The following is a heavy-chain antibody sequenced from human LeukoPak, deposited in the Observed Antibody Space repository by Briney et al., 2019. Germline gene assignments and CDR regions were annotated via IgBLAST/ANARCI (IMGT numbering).Heavy chain of an antibody. CDR1: DSTFTNYI. CDR3: ARDRGYSSSWYRY. CDR2: ISAYNGNT. V-gene: IGHV1-18*01. D-gene: IGHD6-13*01. Sequence: GASVTVSCKASDSTFTNYIISWVRQAPGQGLEGMGWISAYNGNTNYAQKPQGRVTMTTDTSTSTAYMELRSLRSDDTAVYYCARDRGYSSSWYRYWGQGTLVTVSS. J-gene: IGHJ4*02.